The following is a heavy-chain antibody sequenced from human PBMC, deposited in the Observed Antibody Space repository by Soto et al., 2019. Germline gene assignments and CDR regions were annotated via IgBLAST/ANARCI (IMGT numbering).Heavy chain of an antibody. J-gene: IGHJ4*02. CDR2: ISGGTSST. V-gene: IGHV3-23*01. CDR1: GFTFSRYA. Sequence: GSLRLSCAASGFTFSRYAINWVRQAPGKGLEWVSSISGGTSSTYYADSVTGRFTISRDNSKNTLYLQMNSLRAEDTAVYYCATAEVDYWGPGTLVTVSS. CDR3: ATAEVDY.